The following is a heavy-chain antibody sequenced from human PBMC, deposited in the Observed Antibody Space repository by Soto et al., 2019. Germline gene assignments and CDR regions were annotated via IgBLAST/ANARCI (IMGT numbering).Heavy chain of an antibody. CDR2: IYYSGST. J-gene: IGHJ5*02. Sequence: SETLSLTCTVSGGSISSYYWSWIRQPPGKGLEWIGYIYYSGSTNYNPSLKSRVTISVDTSKNQFSLRLSSVTAADTAVYYCARGGLGTVTWSLNWFDPWGQGTLVTVSS. V-gene: IGHV4-59*01. CDR1: GGSISSYY. CDR3: ARGGLGTVTWSLNWFDP. D-gene: IGHD4-17*01.